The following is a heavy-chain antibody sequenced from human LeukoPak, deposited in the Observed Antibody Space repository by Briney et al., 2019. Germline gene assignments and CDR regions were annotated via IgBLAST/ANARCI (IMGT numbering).Heavy chain of an antibody. J-gene: IGHJ4*02. CDR1: GFTFSDHY. V-gene: IGHV3-11*01. D-gene: IGHD7-27*01. Sequence: GGSLRLSCAVSGFTFSDHYMTWIRQAPGKGLEYISYLSNRGSDIFYADSVKGRFSISRDNAKNSLYLQMNSLRVEDTAMYYYARGHWGLDYWGQGTLVTVSS. CDR2: LSNRGSDI. CDR3: ARGHWGLDY.